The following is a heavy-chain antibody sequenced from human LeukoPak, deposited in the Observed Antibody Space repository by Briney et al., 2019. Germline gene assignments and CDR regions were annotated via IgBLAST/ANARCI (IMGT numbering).Heavy chain of an antibody. Sequence: PGGSLRLSCAASGFTFSTYAMSWVRQALGKGLEWVSAITGSADRTHYADSVKGRFTISRDNSKNIVYLQMNSLRAKDTAVYFCARPQVVVLNPFDYWGQGTLVTVSS. CDR1: GFTFSTYA. D-gene: IGHD3-10*01. V-gene: IGHV3-23*01. J-gene: IGHJ4*02. CDR2: ITGSADRT. CDR3: ARPQVVVLNPFDY.